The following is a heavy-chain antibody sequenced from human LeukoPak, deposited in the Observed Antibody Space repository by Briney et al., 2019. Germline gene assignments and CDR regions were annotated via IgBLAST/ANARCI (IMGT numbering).Heavy chain of an antibody. CDR2: ISWNGCST. D-gene: IGHD5-24*01. Sequence: GGSLRLSCTASGFTFDDHTMHWVRQAPGKGLEWVSLISWNGCSTYYADSVKGRFTIYRDNSRNSLYLQMNSLRTEDTALYYCAKDRGFNGYNWVFDYWGQGTLVTVSS. V-gene: IGHV3-43*01. CDR1: GFTFDDHT. J-gene: IGHJ4*02. CDR3: AKDRGFNGYNWVFDY.